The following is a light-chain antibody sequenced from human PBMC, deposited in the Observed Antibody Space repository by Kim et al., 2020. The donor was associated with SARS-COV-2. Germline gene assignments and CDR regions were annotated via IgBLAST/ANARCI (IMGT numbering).Light chain of an antibody. J-gene: IGLJ2*01. V-gene: IGLV3-1*01. CDR2: QDS. Sequence: VSPGQTASITCSGDKLGDKYACWYQQKPGQSPVLVIYQDSKRPSGIPERFSGSNSGNTATLTISGTQAMDEADYYCQAWDSSTAVFGGGAQLTVL. CDR3: QAWDSSTAV. CDR1: KLGDKY.